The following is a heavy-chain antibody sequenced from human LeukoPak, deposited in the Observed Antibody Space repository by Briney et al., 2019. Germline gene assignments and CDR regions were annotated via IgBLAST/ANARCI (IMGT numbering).Heavy chain of an antibody. Sequence: GGSLRLSCAASGFTASSNYMNWVRQAPGKGLEWVSVIYSGGNTYYADSVKGRFTISRDNSKNTLYLQMNSLRVEDAAVYYCARWGARDFDSWGQGTLVTVSS. J-gene: IGHJ4*02. CDR1: GFTASSNY. D-gene: IGHD1-26*01. CDR3: ARWGARDFDS. V-gene: IGHV3-53*01. CDR2: IYSGGNT.